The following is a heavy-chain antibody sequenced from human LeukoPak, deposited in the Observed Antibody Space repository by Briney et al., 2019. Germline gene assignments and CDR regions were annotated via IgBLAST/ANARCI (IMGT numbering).Heavy chain of an antibody. V-gene: IGHV3-30*09. CDR1: GFTFSSYA. J-gene: IGHJ4*02. D-gene: IGHD2-2*01. Sequence: GGSLRLSCAASGFTFSSYAMHWVRQAPGKGLEWVAVISYDGSNKYYADSVKGRFAISRDNAKNSLYLQMNSLRAEDTALYYCARGGYLGYCSTASCPKQYYFDYWGQGTLVTVSS. CDR2: ISYDGSNK. CDR3: ARGGYLGYCSTASCPKQYYFDY.